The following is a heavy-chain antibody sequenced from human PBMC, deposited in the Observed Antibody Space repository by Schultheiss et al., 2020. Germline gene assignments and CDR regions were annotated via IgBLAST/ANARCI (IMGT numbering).Heavy chain of an antibody. D-gene: IGHD6-6*01. Sequence: SETLSLTCAVYGGSFSGYYWSWIRQHPGKGLEWIGYIYYSGSTYYNPSLKSRVTISVDTSKNQFSLKLSSVTAADTAVYYCAIAAPLDTVNWFDPWGQGTLVTVSS. CDR2: IYYSGST. J-gene: IGHJ5*02. V-gene: IGHV4-34*01. CDR3: AIAAPLDTVNWFDP. CDR1: GGSFSGYY.